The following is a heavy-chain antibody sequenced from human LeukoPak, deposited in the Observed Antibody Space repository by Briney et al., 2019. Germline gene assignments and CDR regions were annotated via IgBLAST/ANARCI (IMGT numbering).Heavy chain of an antibody. CDR3: TSPQADSGATYCRH. Sequence: PGGSLRLSCVASGFIFSGYTMHWVRQASGKGRAGIGGIRRTVRSCETVYAASVKGGFTISRDDAKNTAYLQMDSVKTEDTAVYYCTSPQADSGATYCRHWGQGTLVTVSS. D-gene: IGHD6-19*01. V-gene: IGHV3-73*01. CDR1: GFIFSGYT. CDR2: IRRTVRSCET. J-gene: IGHJ1*01.